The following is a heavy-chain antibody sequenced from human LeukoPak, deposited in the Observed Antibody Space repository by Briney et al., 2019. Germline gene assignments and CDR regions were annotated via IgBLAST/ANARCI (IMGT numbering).Heavy chain of an antibody. CDR3: AKRGSNTWSDFDY. CDR2: FYYSGIT. CDR1: GGSISTYY. D-gene: IGHD6-13*01. V-gene: IGHV4-59*08. J-gene: IGHJ4*02. Sequence: PSETLSLTCTVSGGSISTYYWSWIRQPPGKGLEWIGYFYYSGITNYNPSLKSRATISVDTSKNQFSLKLNSVTAADTAVYYCAKRGSNTWSDFDYWGQGTLVTVSS.